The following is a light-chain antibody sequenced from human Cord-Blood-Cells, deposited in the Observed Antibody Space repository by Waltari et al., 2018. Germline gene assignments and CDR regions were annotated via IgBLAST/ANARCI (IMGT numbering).Light chain of an antibody. CDR3: QQYYRFPYT. Sequence: VIWMTQSPSLLSASTGDRVTLSCRVSQGIRRYLAWYQQKPGKAPELLIYGASTLQSGVPSGVSGSGSGTDFTLTSSCLQSEDFATYYCQQYYRFPYTVGQGTKLGIK. CDR1: QGIRRY. J-gene: IGKJ2*01. V-gene: IGKV1D-8*01. CDR2: GAS.